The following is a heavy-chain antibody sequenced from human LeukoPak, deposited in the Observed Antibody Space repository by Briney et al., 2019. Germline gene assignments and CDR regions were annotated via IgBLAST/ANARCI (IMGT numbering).Heavy chain of an antibody. V-gene: IGHV1-69*04. CDR2: IIPLINLA. CDR3: ARDGEGSGVYAY. J-gene: IGHJ4*02. D-gene: IGHD6-25*01. CDR1: GGDFSMFA. Sequence: SVKVSCKASGGDFSMFAVSWVRQAPGQGLEWMGRIIPLINLANYAPQFEGRVTITADSSTTTASMELTGLTITDTAVYFCARDGEGSGVYAYWGQGTLVTVSS.